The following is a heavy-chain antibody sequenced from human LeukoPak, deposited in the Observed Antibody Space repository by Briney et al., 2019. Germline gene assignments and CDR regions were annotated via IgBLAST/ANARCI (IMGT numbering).Heavy chain of an antibody. D-gene: IGHD3-3*01. CDR2: ISSGSKA. Sequence: RSGGSLTLSCAASGFTFSIYNINWVRQAPGKGLEWVSSISSGSKAYYADSVKGRFTISRDKAEKSLYLQMNSLRDEDTAVYYCARVDYDFWSGYYTGGTETFDYWGQGTLVTVSS. CDR1: GFTFSIYN. CDR3: ARVDYDFWSGYYTGGTETFDY. V-gene: IGHV3-69-1*01. J-gene: IGHJ4*02.